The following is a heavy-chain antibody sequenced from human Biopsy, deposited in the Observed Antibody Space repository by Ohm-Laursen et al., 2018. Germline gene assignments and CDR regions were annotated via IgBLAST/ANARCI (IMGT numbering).Heavy chain of an antibody. J-gene: IGHJ6*02. D-gene: IGHD6-13*01. CDR1: GFSLSARGMC. CDR2: VDWDDYK. V-gene: IGHV2-70*11. CDR3: ARAPILIVSAGLVYRHRRHLQGMDV. Sequence: PTQTLTLTRSFSGFSLSARGMCVSWIRQAPGKALEWLARVDWDDYKDYSASLQTKLSISKDTSNDRVVLTVNNVDPADTATYYCARAPILIVSAGLVYRHRRHLQGMDVWGQGIAVTVS.